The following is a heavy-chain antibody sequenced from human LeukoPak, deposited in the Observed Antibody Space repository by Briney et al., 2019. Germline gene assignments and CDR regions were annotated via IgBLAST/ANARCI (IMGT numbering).Heavy chain of an antibody. Sequence: PGGSLRLSCSASGFTFSNYAMHWVRQAPGKGLEYVSAISSSGGSTYYADSVKGRFTISRDNSKNTLYLQMSSLRAEDTAVYYWVEGGAGGGGAFDIWGQGTMVTVSS. CDR3: VEGGAGGGGAFDI. CDR2: ISSSGGST. CDR1: GFTFSNYA. J-gene: IGHJ3*02. V-gene: IGHV3-64D*09. D-gene: IGHD3-10*01.